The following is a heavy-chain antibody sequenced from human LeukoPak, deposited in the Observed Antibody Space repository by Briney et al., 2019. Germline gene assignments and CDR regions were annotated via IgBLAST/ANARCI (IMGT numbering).Heavy chain of an antibody. CDR3: ARGGTNYYYMDV. CDR2: ISGSGDRT. D-gene: IGHD3-10*01. V-gene: IGHV3-23*01. Sequence: PGGSLRLSCAASGFTFSSYAMSWVRQAPGKGLDWVSAISGSGDRTFYAYSVKGRFTISRDNSKNTLYLQLNSLRAEDTALYYCARGGTNYYYMDVWGKGTTVTVSS. J-gene: IGHJ6*03. CDR1: GFTFSSYA.